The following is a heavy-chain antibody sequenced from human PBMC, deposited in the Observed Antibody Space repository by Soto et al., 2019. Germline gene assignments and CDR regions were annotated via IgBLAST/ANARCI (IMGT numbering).Heavy chain of an antibody. Sequence: SETLSLTCTVPGGSISTDGYYWTWIRQHQRKGLEWMGYIYYSGSTYYNPSLKSRLAMSVDTSKNQFSLTLTSVTAADTAVYFCARDDCSADTCFLDYWGQGTLVTVSS. V-gene: IGHV4-31*03. J-gene: IGHJ4*02. CDR2: IYYSGST. D-gene: IGHD2-15*01. CDR3: ARDDCSADTCFLDY. CDR1: GGSISTDGYY.